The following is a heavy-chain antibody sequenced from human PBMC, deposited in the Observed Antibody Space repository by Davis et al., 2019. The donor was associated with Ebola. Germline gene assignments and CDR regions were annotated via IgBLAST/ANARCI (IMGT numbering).Heavy chain of an antibody. V-gene: IGHV1-69*13. CDR1: GGPFSNYA. Sequence: SVKVSCKASGGPFSNYAISWVRQAPGQGLEWMGGIIPLFGTTNYAQKFQGRVTITADESTSTAYMRLSSLRSEDAAVYYCARGEYSSGYELFFDYWGHRTLVTVSS. CDR2: IIPLFGTT. D-gene: IGHD6-19*01. CDR3: ARGEYSSGYELFFDY. J-gene: IGHJ4*01.